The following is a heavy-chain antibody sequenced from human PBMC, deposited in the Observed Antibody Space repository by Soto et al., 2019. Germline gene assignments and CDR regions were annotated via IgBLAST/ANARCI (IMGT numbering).Heavy chain of an antibody. CDR1: GFSLSTSGMR. Sequence: SGPTLVNPTQTLTLTCTFSGFSLSTSGMRVSWIRRPPGKALEWLARIDWDDDKFYSTSLKTRLTISKDTSKNQVVLTMTNMDPVDTATYYCARTFERYCSGGSCRTHFDYWGQGTLVTVSS. V-gene: IGHV2-70*04. J-gene: IGHJ4*02. CDR2: IDWDDDK. D-gene: IGHD2-15*01. CDR3: ARTFERYCSGGSCRTHFDY.